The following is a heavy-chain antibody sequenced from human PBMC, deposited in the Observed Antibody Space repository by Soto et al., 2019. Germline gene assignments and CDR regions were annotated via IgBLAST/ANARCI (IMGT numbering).Heavy chain of an antibody. V-gene: IGHV3-74*01. Sequence: EVQLVESGGDLVQPGGSLRLSCAASGFTFSTYWMHWVRQAPGKGLLSVSRIKTDGTYATYADSVKGRFTISRDNAKNTLYLRMNSRRVEDAPVYYCAAGGSGNYANWGQGTLVTVSS. CDR3: AAGGSGNYAN. CDR1: GFTFSTYW. CDR2: IKTDGTYA. J-gene: IGHJ4*02. D-gene: IGHD3-22*01.